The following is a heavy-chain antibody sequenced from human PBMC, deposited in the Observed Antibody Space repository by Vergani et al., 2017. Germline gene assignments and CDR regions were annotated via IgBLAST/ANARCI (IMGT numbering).Heavy chain of an antibody. CDR2: INHSGST. D-gene: IGHD6-13*01. Sequence: QVQLQQWGAGLLKPSETLSLTCAVYGGSFSGYYWSWIRQPPGKGLEWIGEINHSGSTNYNQSLKSRVTISVDTSKNQFSLKLSSVTAADTAVYYCARSSSRSAEYFQHWGQGTLVTVSS. J-gene: IGHJ1*01. CDR3: ARSSSRSAEYFQH. V-gene: IGHV4-34*01. CDR1: GGSFSGYY.